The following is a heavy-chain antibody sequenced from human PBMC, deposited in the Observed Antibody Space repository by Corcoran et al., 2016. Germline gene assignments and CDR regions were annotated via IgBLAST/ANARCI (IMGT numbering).Heavy chain of an antibody. CDR3: ERVAAVAGTGDHL. CDR2: IIPIFGTS. CDR1: GGSFSSYA. Sequence: QVQLVHSGAEVKKPGSSVKVSCKASGGSFSSYAISWVRQSPGQGLEWMGGIIPIFGTSNYAQKFQGRVTITAAESTSTAYMELSSLRSEDTAGYYGERVAAVAGTGDHLWGQGTLVTGSS. D-gene: IGHD6-19*01. V-gene: IGHV1-69*01. J-gene: IGHJ4*02.